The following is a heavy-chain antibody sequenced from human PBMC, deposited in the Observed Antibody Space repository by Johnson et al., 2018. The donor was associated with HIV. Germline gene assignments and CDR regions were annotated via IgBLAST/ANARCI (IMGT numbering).Heavy chain of an antibody. V-gene: IGHV3-30*18. CDR1: GFTFSSYG. J-gene: IGHJ3*02. CDR2: IWYDGSNK. Sequence: QVQLVESGGGVVQPGRSLRLSCAASGFTFSSYGMHWVRQAPGKGLEWVAVIWYDGSNKYYADSVKGRFTISRDNSKNALYLQMNSLRTEDTAMYYCAKDWADQDSFDIWGQGTMVTVSS. D-gene: IGHD3-16*01. CDR3: AKDWADQDSFDI.